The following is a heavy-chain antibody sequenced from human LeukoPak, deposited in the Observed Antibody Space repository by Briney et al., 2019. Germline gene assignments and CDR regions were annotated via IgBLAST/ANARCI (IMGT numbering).Heavy chain of an antibody. J-gene: IGHJ4*02. D-gene: IGHD4-11*01. CDR2: ISVYNGNT. V-gene: IGHV1-18*01. Sequence: ASVKVSCKASGYTFTSYGISWVRQAPGQGLEWMGWISVYNGNTNYAQKFQGRVTMTTDTSTSTAYMELRGLRSDDTAVYYCATTSTIVAREAIYWGQGTLVTVSS. CDR1: GYTFTSYG. CDR3: ATTSTIVAREAIY.